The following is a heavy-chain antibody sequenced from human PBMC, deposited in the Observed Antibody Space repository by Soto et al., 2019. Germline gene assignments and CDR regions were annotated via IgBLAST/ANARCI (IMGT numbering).Heavy chain of an antibody. D-gene: IGHD3-22*01. J-gene: IGHJ2*01. CDR3: ARNYYDSSGYKGDFDL. CDR2: ISAYNGNT. CDR1: GYTFTSYG. V-gene: IGHV1-18*04. Sequence: ASVKVSCKASGYTFTSYGISWVRQAPGQGLEWMGWISAYNGNTNYAQKLQGRVTMTTDTSTSTAYMELRSLRSDDTAAYYCARNYYDSSGYKGDFDLWGRGTLVTVSS.